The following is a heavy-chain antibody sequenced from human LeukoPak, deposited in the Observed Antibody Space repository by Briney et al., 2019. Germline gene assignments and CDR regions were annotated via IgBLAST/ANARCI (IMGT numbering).Heavy chain of an antibody. D-gene: IGHD2-15*01. CDR2: INPNSGGT. Sequence: ASVKVSCKASGYTFTGYYMHWVRQAPGQGLEWMGWINPNSGGTNYAQKFQGRDTMTRDTSISTAYMELSRLRSDDTAVYYCARALVVAASFDYWGQGTLVTVSS. CDR1: GYTFTGYY. J-gene: IGHJ4*02. CDR3: ARALVVAASFDY. V-gene: IGHV1-2*02.